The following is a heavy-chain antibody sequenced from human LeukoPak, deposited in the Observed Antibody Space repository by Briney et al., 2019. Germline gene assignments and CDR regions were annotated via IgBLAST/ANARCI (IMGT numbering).Heavy chain of an antibody. V-gene: IGHV3-23*01. Sequence: GGSLRLSCAASGFTFSSYAMSRVRQAPGKGLEWVSAISGSGGSTYYADSVKGRFTISRDNSKNTLYLQMNSLRAEDTAVYYCAKAMGIAVVGRSSDYWGQGTLVTVSS. CDR3: AKAMGIAVVGRSSDY. J-gene: IGHJ4*02. CDR2: ISGSGGST. D-gene: IGHD6-19*01. CDR1: GFTFSSYA.